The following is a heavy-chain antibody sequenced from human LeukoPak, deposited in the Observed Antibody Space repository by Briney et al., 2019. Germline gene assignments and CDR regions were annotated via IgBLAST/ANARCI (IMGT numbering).Heavy chain of an antibody. CDR3: ANARTKKRSGMDV. CDR1: GYTFTGYY. J-gene: IGHJ6*02. Sequence: ASVKVSCKASGYTFTGYYMHWVRQAPGQGLEWMGWMNPNSGNTGYAQKFQGRVTMTRNTSISTAYMELSSLRSEDTAVYYCANARTKKRSGMDVWGQGTTVTVSS. D-gene: IGHD1-14*01. V-gene: IGHV1-8*02. CDR2: MNPNSGNT.